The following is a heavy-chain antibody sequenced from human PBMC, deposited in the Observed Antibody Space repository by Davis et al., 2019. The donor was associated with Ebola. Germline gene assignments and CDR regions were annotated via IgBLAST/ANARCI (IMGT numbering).Heavy chain of an antibody. CDR1: GYTFTGYY. D-gene: IGHD2-15*01. J-gene: IGHJ6*02. V-gene: IGHV1-2*02. CDR2: INPNSGGT. CDR3: VRDIGYCSGGSCLITLDV. Sequence: ASVTVSCKASGYTFTGYYMHWVRQAPGQGLEWMGWINPNSGGTNYAQKFQGRVTMTRDTSISTAYMELSRLRSDDTAVYYCVRDIGYCSGGSCLITLDVWGQGTTVTVSS.